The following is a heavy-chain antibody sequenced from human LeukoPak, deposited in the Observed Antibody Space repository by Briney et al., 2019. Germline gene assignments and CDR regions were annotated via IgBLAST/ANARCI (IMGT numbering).Heavy chain of an antibody. CDR3: ARDQYQLLDL. J-gene: IGHJ6*02. CDR2: INPSNGGT. D-gene: IGHD2-2*01. CDR1: GYIITGYH. Sequence: ASVKVSCKPSGYIITGYHIHWVRQAPGQGLEWMGWINPSNGGTKYAQRFQGRVNMTRDTSVNTAYMELTSLRSDDTAVYYCARDQYQLLDLWVQGTTVTVSS. V-gene: IGHV1-2*02.